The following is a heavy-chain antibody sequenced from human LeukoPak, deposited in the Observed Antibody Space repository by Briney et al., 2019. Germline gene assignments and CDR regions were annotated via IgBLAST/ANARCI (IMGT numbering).Heavy chain of an antibody. J-gene: IGHJ5*02. CDR2: INHSGST. D-gene: IGHD2-2*01. CDR1: GGSFSGYY. CDR3: AREGYCSSTSCYWVANWFDP. V-gene: IGHV4-34*01. Sequence: SETLSLTCAVYGGSFSGYYWSWIRQPPGKGLEWIGEINHSGSTNYNPSLKSRVTISVDTSKNQFSLKLSSVTAADTAVYYCAREGYCSSTSCYWVANWFDPWGQGTLVTVSS.